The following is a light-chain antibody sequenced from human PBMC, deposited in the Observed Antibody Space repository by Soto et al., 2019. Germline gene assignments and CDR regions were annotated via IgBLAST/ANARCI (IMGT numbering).Light chain of an antibody. Sequence: QLVLTQSPSASASLGASVKLTCTLSSGNSNYAIAWHQQQPEKGPRYLMRLNSDGSHSKGDGIPDRFSGSSSGAERYLTISSLQSEDEADYYCQTWGTGIVVFGGGTKLTVL. CDR1: SGNSNYA. CDR2: LNSDGSH. V-gene: IGLV4-69*01. J-gene: IGLJ2*01. CDR3: QTWGTGIVV.